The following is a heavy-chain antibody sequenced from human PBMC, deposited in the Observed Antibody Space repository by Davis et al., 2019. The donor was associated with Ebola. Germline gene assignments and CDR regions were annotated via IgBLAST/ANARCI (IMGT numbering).Heavy chain of an antibody. CDR1: GYTFTYRY. V-gene: IGHV1-45*02. CDR3: ASTRSIAAHYGMDV. CDR2: ITPFNGNT. Sequence: SVTVSCKASGYTFTYRYLHWVRQAPGQALEWMGWITPFNGNTNYAQKFQDRVTITRDRSMSTAYMELSSLRSEDTAMYYCASTRSIAAHYGMDVWGKGTTVTVSS. J-gene: IGHJ6*04. D-gene: IGHD6-6*01.